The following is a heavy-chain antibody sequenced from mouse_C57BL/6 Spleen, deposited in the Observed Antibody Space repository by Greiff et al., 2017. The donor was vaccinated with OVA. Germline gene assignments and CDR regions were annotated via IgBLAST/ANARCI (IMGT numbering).Heavy chain of an antibody. Sequence: EVKLEESGGGLVKPGGSLKLSCAASGFTFSSYAMSWVRQTPEKRLEWVATISDGGSYTYYPDNVKGRFTISRDNAKNNLYLQMSHLKSEDTAMYYCARGYYGSSYGYFDVWGTGTTVTVSS. CDR1: GFTFSSYA. CDR2: ISDGGSYT. J-gene: IGHJ1*03. V-gene: IGHV5-4*03. CDR3: ARGYYGSSYGYFDV. D-gene: IGHD1-1*01.